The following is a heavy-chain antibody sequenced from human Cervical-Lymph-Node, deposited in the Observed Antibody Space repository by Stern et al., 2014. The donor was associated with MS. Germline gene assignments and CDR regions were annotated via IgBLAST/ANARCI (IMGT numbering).Heavy chain of an antibody. D-gene: IGHD6-13*01. J-gene: IGHJ5*02. CDR3: GRGQQSFDP. CDR2: INTANGDT. CDR1: GYTFTSYA. Sequence: QVQLVQSGAEVKKPGASVKVSCKASGYTFTSYAIHWVRQAPGQRLEWMGRINTANGDTYYSEKVQGRVTFTRATSANTAYMELFSLTSEDTTVYYCGRGQQSFDPWGQGTLVTVSA. V-gene: IGHV1-3*04.